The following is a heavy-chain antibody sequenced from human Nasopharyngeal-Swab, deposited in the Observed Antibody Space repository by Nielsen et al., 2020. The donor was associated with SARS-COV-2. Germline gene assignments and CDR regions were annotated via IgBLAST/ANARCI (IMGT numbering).Heavy chain of an antibody. D-gene: IGHD1-26*01. CDR2: ISYDGSNK. CDR3: ARIRYSGSYVVDY. J-gene: IGHJ4*02. CDR1: GFTFSSYA. Sequence: EGSLRLSCAASGFTFSSYAMHWVRQAPGKGLEWVAVISYDGSNKYYADSVKGRFTISRDNSKNTLYLQMNSLRAEDTAVYYCARIRYSGSYVVDYWGQGTLVTVSS. V-gene: IGHV3-30*04.